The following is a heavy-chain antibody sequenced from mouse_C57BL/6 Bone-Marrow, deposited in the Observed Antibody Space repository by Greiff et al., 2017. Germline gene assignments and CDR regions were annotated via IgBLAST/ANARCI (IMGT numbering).Heavy chain of an antibody. V-gene: IGHV5-17*01. Sequence: EVMLVESGGGLVKPGGSLKLSCAASGFTFSDYGMHWVRQAPETGLEWVAYISSGSSTIYYAATVKGRFTISRDNAKNTLFLQMTSLRSEDTAMYYCASYDGFAYWGQGTLVTVSA. J-gene: IGHJ3*01. CDR1: GFTFSDYG. D-gene: IGHD2-12*01. CDR3: ASYDGFAY. CDR2: ISSGSSTI.